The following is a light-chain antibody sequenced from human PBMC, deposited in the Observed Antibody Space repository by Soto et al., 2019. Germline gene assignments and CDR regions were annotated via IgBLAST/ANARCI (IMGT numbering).Light chain of an antibody. V-gene: IGKV3-15*01. CDR1: HIVSNN. CDR2: DAS. CDR3: QHYTNWPFT. Sequence: EIVLTQSPATLSVSPGERATLSCRASHIVSNNLAWYQQKPGQAPRLLLYDASTRATGIPARCSCSGSGTEFTLTITCLHSDDFAVYYDQHYTNWPFTFGGGTKVEIK. J-gene: IGKJ4*01.